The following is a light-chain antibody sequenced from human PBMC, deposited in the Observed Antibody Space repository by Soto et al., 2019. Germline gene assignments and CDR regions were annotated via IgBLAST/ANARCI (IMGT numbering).Light chain of an antibody. CDR2: DVS. CDR3: CSYARTCIFDVL. CDR1: SSDVGGYNY. J-gene: IGLJ2*01. V-gene: IGLV2-11*01. Sequence: QSALTQPRSVSGSPGQSVTISCTGTSSDVGGYNYVSWYQQHPDKAPKLMIFDVSKRPSGVPDRFSGSKSGNTASLTISGLQAEDEADYYCCSYARTCIFDVLFGGGTKVTVL.